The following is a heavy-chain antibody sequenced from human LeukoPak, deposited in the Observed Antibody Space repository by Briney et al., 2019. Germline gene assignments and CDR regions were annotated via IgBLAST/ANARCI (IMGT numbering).Heavy chain of an antibody. CDR1: GFTFRSND. D-gene: IGHD3-10*01. Sequence: GGSLRLSCAASGFTFRSNDMHWVRQATGRRLEWVSAIGTGGDTHYSDSVKGRFTISKENARTSLYLQMNSLRAEDTAVYYCARGRRGAASGIDPLFDLWGQGTLVTVSS. V-gene: IGHV3-13*01. CDR3: ARGRRGAASGIDPLFDL. CDR2: IGTGGDT. J-gene: IGHJ4*02.